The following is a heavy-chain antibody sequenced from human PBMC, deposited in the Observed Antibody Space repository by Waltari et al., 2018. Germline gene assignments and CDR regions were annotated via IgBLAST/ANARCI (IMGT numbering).Heavy chain of an antibody. CDR2: IKQDGSEK. D-gene: IGHD3-9*01. CDR1: GFTFSTSW. Sequence: EVQLVESGGGLVQPGGSLRLSCAASGFTFSTSWMSWVRQAPGKGLEWVANIKQDGSEKYYVDSVKGRFTISRDNAKNSLFLQMSTLRAEDTAVYFCARAFDFLTGYHDYWGQGTLVTVSS. V-gene: IGHV3-7*04. J-gene: IGHJ4*02. CDR3: ARAFDFLTGYHDY.